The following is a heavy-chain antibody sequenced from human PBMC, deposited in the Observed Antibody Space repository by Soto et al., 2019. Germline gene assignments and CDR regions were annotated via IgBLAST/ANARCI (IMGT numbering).Heavy chain of an antibody. V-gene: IGHV2-5*02. CDR1: GFSLSTSGVG. Sequence: QITLKESGPTLVKPTQTLTLTCTFSGFSLSTSGVGVGWIRQPPGKALEWLALIYWDDDKRYSPSLKSRLTITKDTSKNQVVLTMTNMDPVDTATYYCAHTYDFWSPYYYYGMDVWGQGTTVTVSS. CDR2: IYWDDDK. CDR3: AHTYDFWSPYYYYGMDV. D-gene: IGHD3-3*01. J-gene: IGHJ6*02.